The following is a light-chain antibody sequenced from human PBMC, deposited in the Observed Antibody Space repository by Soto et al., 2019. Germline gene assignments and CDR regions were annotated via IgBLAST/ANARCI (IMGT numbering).Light chain of an antibody. CDR3: QQYGSSLPIT. CDR2: GAS. Sequence: EIVLTQSPGTLSLSPGDRATLSCRASQSVSSNYIGWYQQRPGQATRLLIFGASSRATDIPDRFSGSGSGTDFTLTISRLEPEDFAVYYCQQYGSSLPITFGQGTRLEIK. J-gene: IGKJ5*01. V-gene: IGKV3-20*01. CDR1: QSVSSNY.